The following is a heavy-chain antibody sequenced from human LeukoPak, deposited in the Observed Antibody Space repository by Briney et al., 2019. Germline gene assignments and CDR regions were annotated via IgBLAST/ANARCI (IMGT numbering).Heavy chain of an antibody. CDR1: GGSFSGYY. V-gene: IGHV4-34*01. CDR3: ARGNMYYYYMDV. J-gene: IGHJ6*03. Sequence: SETLSLTCAVYGGSFSGYYWSWIRQPPGKGLEWIGEINHSGSTNYNPSLKSRVTISVDTPLKLSSVTAADTAVYYCARGNMYYYYMDVWGKGTTVTVSS. CDR2: INHSGST.